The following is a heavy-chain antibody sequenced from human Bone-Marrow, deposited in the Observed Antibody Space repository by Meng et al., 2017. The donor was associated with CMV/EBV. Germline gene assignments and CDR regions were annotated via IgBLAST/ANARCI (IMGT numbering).Heavy chain of an antibody. V-gene: IGHV1-2*02. J-gene: IGHJ4*02. CDR2: INPSSGDT. CDR3: AKLEDIVVVPAAGEDY. Sequence: SVKVSCKASGYTFTSYYLHWVRQAPGQGFEYMGCINPSSGDTKSTQKFQGRVTMTRDTSISTAYLELRSLTSDDTAVYYCAKLEDIVVVPAAGEDYWGQGTLVTVSS. D-gene: IGHD2-2*01. CDR1: GYTFTSYY.